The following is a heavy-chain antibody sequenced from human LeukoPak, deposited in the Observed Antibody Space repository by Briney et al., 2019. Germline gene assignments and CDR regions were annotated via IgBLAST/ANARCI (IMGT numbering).Heavy chain of an antibody. CDR2: ISGSGRST. D-gene: IGHD6-19*01. CDR1: GFTFSSYA. Sequence: GGSLRLSCAASGFTFSSYAMSLVRQAPGKGLECVSAISGSGRSTYYADSVKGRFTIDGDNSKNTLYLQMNSLRAEDTAVYYCAKVAVATPRGGFDYWGQGTLVTVSS. CDR3: AKVAVATPRGGFDY. J-gene: IGHJ4*02. V-gene: IGHV3-23*01.